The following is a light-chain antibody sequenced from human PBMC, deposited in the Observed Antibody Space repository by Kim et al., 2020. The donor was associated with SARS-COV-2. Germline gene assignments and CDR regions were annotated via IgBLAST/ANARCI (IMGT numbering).Light chain of an antibody. CDR1: QSVSSN. CDR3: QQYNNWPPM. CDR2: GAS. J-gene: IGKJ1*01. Sequence: SPGERATLACRASQSVSSNLAWYQQKPGQAPRLLIYGASTRATGIPARFSGSGSGTEFTLTISSLQSEDFAVYYCQQYNNWPPMFGQGTKVDIK. V-gene: IGKV3-15*01.